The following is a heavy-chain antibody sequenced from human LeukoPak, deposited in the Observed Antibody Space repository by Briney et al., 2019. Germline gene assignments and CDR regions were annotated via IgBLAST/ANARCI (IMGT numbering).Heavy chain of an antibody. CDR3: AKDPRRYSRTGGYFDY. D-gene: IGHD6-13*01. J-gene: IGHJ4*02. Sequence: PGRSLRLSCAASGFTFSSYAMHWVRQAPGKGLEWVAVISYDGSNKYYADSVKGRLTISRDNSKNTLYLQMISLRTEDTAVYYCAKDPRRYSRTGGYFDYWGQGTLVTVSS. V-gene: IGHV3-30*04. CDR2: ISYDGSNK. CDR1: GFTFSSYA.